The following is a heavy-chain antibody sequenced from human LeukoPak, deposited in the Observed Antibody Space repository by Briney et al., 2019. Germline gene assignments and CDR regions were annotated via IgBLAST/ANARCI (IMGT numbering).Heavy chain of an antibody. CDR2: IYHSGST. J-gene: IGHJ4*02. Sequence: KTSETLSLTCTVSGGSISSGGYYWSWIRQPPGKGLEWIGYIYHSGSTYYNPSLKSRVTISVDRSKNQFSLKLSSVTAADTAVYYCARVGSGYDREDYWGQGTLVTVSS. V-gene: IGHV4-30-2*01. D-gene: IGHD5-12*01. CDR3: ARVGSGYDREDY. CDR1: GGSISSGGYY.